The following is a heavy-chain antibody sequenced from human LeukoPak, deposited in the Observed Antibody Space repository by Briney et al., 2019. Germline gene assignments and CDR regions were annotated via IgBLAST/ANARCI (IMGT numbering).Heavy chain of an antibody. CDR1: GFTFTSSA. CDR2: IVVGSGNT. CDR3: AADGEIQLGFDY. Sequence: SVKVSCKASGFTFTSSAVQWVRQARGQRLEWKGWIVVGSGNTNYAQKFQERVTITRDMSTSTAYMELSSLRSEDTAVYYCAADGEIQLGFDYWGQGTLVTVSS. D-gene: IGHD5-18*01. J-gene: IGHJ4*02. V-gene: IGHV1-58*01.